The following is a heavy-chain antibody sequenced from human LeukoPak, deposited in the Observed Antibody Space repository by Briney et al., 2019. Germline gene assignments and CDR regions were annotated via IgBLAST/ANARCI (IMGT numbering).Heavy chain of an antibody. D-gene: IGHD6-13*01. CDR3: ATEAGVD. CDR1: GLIVSKKY. CDR2: LYSGGGT. V-gene: IGHV3-66*01. J-gene: IGHJ4*02. Sequence: GGSLRLSCAASGLIVSKKYMTWDRQAPGKGPEWVSSLYSGGGTYYADSVKGRFTISRDNSKNTLNLQMNSLRTEDTAVYYCATEAGVDWGPGTLVTVSS.